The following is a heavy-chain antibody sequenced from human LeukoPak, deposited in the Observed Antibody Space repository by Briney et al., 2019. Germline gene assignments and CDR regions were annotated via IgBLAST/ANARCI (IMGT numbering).Heavy chain of an antibody. CDR1: GYTFTSYY. Sequence: ASVKVSCKASGYTFTSYYMHWVRQAPGQGLEWMGIINPSGGSTSYAQKFQGRVTITADKSTSTAYMELSSLRSEDTAVYYCARSVWGNLFYYYYGMDVWGQGTTVTVSS. V-gene: IGHV1-46*01. J-gene: IGHJ6*02. CDR2: INPSGGST. D-gene: IGHD7-27*01. CDR3: ARSVWGNLFYYYYGMDV.